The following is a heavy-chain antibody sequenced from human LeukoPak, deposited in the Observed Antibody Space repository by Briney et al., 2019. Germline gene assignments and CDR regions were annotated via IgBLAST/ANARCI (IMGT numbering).Heavy chain of an antibody. V-gene: IGHV3-23*01. CDR2: ISGSGGST. D-gene: IGHD4-23*01. CDR3: AKDFIRWSFDL. CDR1: GFTFSSYA. Sequence: GGSLRLSCAASGFTFSSYAMHWVRQAPGKGLEWVSVISGSGGSTYYADSEKGRFTISRDNSKNTLYLQMNSLRAEDTAVYYCAKDFIRWSFDLWGQGTLVTVSS. J-gene: IGHJ4*02.